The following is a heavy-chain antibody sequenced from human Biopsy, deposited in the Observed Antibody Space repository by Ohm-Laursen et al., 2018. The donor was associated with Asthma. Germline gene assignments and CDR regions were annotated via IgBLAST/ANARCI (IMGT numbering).Heavy chain of an antibody. CDR3: ARGGYCTSPTCPWGRYATDV. Sequence: SLRLSCAASGFTFSSYSMSWVRQAPGKGLEWVANIKKDGSEKYYVDSVKGRFTISRDNAKNSLYLHMNSLRAEDTAVYYCARGGYCTSPTCPWGRYATDVWGQGTTVTVS. J-gene: IGHJ6*02. V-gene: IGHV3-7*01. CDR2: IKKDGSEK. D-gene: IGHD2-2*01. CDR1: GFTFSSYS.